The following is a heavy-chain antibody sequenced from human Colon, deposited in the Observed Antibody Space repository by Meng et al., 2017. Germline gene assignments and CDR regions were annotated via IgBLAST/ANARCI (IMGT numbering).Heavy chain of an antibody. CDR1: GFKFDDYA. V-gene: IGHV3-9*01. D-gene: IGHD3-22*01. CDR2: ISWNSGNS. Sequence: GGSLRLSCAASGFKFDDYAMHWVRQAPGKGLEWVSGISWNSGNSGYADSVKGRFTISRDNAKNSLYLEMNSLRAEDTALYYCAKGRRLYYYDDSGYQDFWGQGTLVTVSS. J-gene: IGHJ4*02. CDR3: AKGRRLYYYDDSGYQDF.